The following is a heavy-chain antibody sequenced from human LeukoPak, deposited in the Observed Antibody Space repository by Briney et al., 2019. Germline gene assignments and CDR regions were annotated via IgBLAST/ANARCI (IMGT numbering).Heavy chain of an antibody. CDR2: IYWNDGQ. D-gene: IGHD3-16*01. J-gene: IGHJ5*02. CDR3: AHLTMLPGINWFDP. CDR1: GFSLSSLSEG. Sequence: SGPTLVKPTQTLTPTCTFSGFSLSSLSEGVGWIRQPPGKALEWLGVIYWNDGQRYSPSLKSRLTIAKDTSKNQVILTMINMDPADTGTYYCAHLTMLPGINWFDPWGQGTLVTVSS. V-gene: IGHV2-5*01.